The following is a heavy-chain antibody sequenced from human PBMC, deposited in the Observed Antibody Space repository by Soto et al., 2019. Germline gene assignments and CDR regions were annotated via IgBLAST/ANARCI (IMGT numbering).Heavy chain of an antibody. CDR1: GYTFTSYA. D-gene: IGHD3-22*01. CDR2: INAGNGNT. Sequence: ASVKVSCKASGYTFTSYAMHWVRQATGQRLEWMGWINAGNGNTKYSQKFQGRVTITRDTSASTAYMELSSLRSEDTAVYYCARDQFPYYYDSSGYPADYWGQGTLVTVSS. CDR3: ARDQFPYYYDSSGYPADY. J-gene: IGHJ4*02. V-gene: IGHV1-3*01.